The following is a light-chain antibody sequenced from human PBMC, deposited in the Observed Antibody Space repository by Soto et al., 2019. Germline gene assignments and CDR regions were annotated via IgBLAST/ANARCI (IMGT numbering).Light chain of an antibody. V-gene: IGKV4-1*01. J-gene: IGKJ4*01. CDR2: WAS. CDR3: QQYYGVPLS. CDR1: QRVLSSSDNKNY. Sequence: DIVMTQSPDSLAVSLGERATINCRSSQRVLSSSDNKNYLAWFQHKPGQPPNRLIYWASTRESGVPDRFSGSGSGTEFTLTISSLQAEDVAVYYCQQYYGVPLSFGGGTKVEIK.